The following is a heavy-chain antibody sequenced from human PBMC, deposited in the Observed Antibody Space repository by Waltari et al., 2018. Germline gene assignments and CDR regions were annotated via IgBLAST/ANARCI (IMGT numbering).Heavy chain of an antibody. V-gene: IGHV4-38-2*01. Sequence: QVQLQESGPGLVKPSETLSLTCAVSGYSISSGYYWGWIRQPPGKGLEWIGSIYHSGSTYYNPSLKSRVTISVDTSKNQFSLKLSSVTAADTAVYYCARGGFSCSGGSCYSRYYYYYMDVWGKGTTVTVSS. CDR1: GYSISSGYY. CDR3: ARGGFSCSGGSCYSRYYYYYMDV. D-gene: IGHD2-15*01. CDR2: IYHSGST. J-gene: IGHJ6*03.